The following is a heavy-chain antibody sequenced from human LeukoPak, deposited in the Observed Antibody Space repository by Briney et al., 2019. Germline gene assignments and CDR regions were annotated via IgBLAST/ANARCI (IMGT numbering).Heavy chain of an antibody. CDR1: GYTFTGYY. CDR3: ARDLGPYGDYVGFHLDY. Sequence: ASLKVSCKASGYTFTGYYTHWVRQAPGQGLEWMGWINPNSGGTNYAQKFQGRVTMTRDTSISTPYMEPSRLRSDDTAVYYCARDLGPYGDYVGFHLDYWGQGTLVTVSS. CDR2: INPNSGGT. D-gene: IGHD4-17*01. V-gene: IGHV1-2*02. J-gene: IGHJ4*02.